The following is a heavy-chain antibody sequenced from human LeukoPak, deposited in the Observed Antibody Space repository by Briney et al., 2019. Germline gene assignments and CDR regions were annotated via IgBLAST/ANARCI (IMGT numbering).Heavy chain of an antibody. CDR2: MNPNSGNT. J-gene: IGHJ5*02. V-gene: IGHV1-8*01. Sequence: ASVKVSCKASGYTFTSYDINWVRQATGQGLEWMGWMNPNSGNTGYAQKFQGRVTMTRNTSISTAYMELSSLRSEDTAVYYCARGEPYSSGGPAEIRCNWFDPWGQGTLATVSS. CDR1: GYTFTSYD. CDR3: ARGEPYSSGGPAEIRCNWFDP. D-gene: IGHD6-19*01.